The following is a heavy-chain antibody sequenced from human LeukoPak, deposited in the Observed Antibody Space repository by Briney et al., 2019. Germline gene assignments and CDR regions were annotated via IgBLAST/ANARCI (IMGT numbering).Heavy chain of an antibody. V-gene: IGHV1-2*02. CDR3: VPGSGTMGQAPYYFDY. CDR1: GYTFTGLY. J-gene: IGHJ4*02. CDR2: INPNIGGT. D-gene: IGHD4/OR15-4a*01. Sequence: ASGKVSCKASGYTFTGLYIHWVRHAPRQGREWMGCINPNIGGTNTAQKFQGRVTLTRDTTLSTAYSGLRRLTPENTAVCSCVPGSGTMGQAPYYFDYWGPGALVTASS.